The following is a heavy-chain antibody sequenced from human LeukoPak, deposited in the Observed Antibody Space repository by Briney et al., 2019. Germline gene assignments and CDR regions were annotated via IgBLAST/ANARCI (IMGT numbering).Heavy chain of an antibody. Sequence: GRSLRLSCAASGFTFSSYSMHWVRQAPGQGVGGVAVISYDGSNKYYADSVKGRFTISRDNSKNTLYLQMNSLRAEDTAVYYCARDLSMYDILTGYPDYWGQGTLVTVSS. CDR3: ARDLSMYDILTGYPDY. CDR1: GFTFSSYS. D-gene: IGHD3-9*01. V-gene: IGHV3-30-3*01. CDR2: ISYDGSNK. J-gene: IGHJ4*02.